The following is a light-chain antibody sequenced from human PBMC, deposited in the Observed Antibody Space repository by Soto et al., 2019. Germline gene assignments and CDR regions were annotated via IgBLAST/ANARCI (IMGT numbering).Light chain of an antibody. CDR2: EVS. J-gene: IGLJ1*01. CDR3: SSYAGSHYV. CDR1: SSDVGGYNY. Sequence: QSVLPQPPSASGSPGQSVTISCTGTSSDVGGYNYVSWYQQHPGKAPKLMIYEVSKRPSGVPDRFSGSKSGNTASLTVSGLQAEDEADYYCSSYAGSHYVFGTGTKVTVL. V-gene: IGLV2-8*01.